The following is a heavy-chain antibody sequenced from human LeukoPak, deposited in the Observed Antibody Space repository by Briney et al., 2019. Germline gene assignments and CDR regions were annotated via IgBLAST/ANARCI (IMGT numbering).Heavy chain of an antibody. D-gene: IGHD3-22*01. CDR3: ARESDGGGYRFDY. V-gene: IGHV3-48*03. CDR2: ISSSGDRTL. J-gene: IGHJ4*02. Sequence: GGSLRLSCAASGFTFSSYGMIWVRQAPGQGLEWLAYISSSGDRTLYCSASMKGRFTVSSNNAKNSMYLQMNTLTIEDTAVYYCARESDGGGYRFDYWGQGSLVTVSS. CDR1: GFTFSSYG.